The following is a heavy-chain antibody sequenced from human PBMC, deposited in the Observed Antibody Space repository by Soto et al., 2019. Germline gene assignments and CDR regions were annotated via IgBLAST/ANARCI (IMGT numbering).Heavy chain of an antibody. Sequence: TVKVYCKASGGTFRSHAIRWVRQAPGQGLEWMGGIIPIFGTANYAQKFQGRVTITADESTSTAYMELSSLRSEDTAVYYCGGTHEKITWIQLWLPYYYNGMDVWGQGTTVT. CDR2: IIPIFGTA. D-gene: IGHD5-18*01. J-gene: IGHJ6*01. CDR3: GGTHEKITWIQLWLPYYYNGMDV. CDR1: GGTFRSHA. V-gene: IGHV1-69*13.